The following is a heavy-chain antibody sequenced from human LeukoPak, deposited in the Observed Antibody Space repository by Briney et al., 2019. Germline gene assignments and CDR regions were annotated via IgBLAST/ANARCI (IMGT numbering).Heavy chain of an antibody. J-gene: IGHJ4*02. CDR2: ISAYNGNT. D-gene: IGHD2-2*01. CDR3: ARPTPPYCSSTSCLPPDY. CDR1: GYTFTSYG. Sequence: ASVKVSCKASGYTFTSYGISWVRQAPGQGLEWMGWISAYNGNTNYAQKLQGRVTMTTDTSTSTAYMELRSLISDDTTVYYCARPTPPYCSSTSCLPPDYWGQGTLVTVSS. V-gene: IGHV1-18*01.